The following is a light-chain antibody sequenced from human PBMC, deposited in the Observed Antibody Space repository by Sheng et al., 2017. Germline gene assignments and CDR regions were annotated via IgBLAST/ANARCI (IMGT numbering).Light chain of an antibody. CDR1: QGISSS. J-gene: IGKJ1*01. CDR2: AAS. V-gene: IGKV1-NL1*01. Sequence: DIQMTQSPSSLSASLGDRVTLTCRASQGISSSLAWYQQKPGKAPKLLVYAASRLDSGVPSRFSGSGSGTDYTLTISSLQPEDFATYYCQQANSFPRTFGQGTKVE. CDR3: QQANSFPRT.